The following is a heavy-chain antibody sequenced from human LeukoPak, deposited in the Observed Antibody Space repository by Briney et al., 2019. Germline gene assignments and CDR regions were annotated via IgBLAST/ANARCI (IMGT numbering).Heavy chain of an antibody. D-gene: IGHD2-15*01. Sequence: GGPLRLSCAASGFTFDDYGMSWVRQAPGKGLEWVSGINWNGGSTGYADSVKGRFTISRDNVKNSLYLQMNSLRAEDTALYYCARSPSYCSGGRCYVTHYFDYWGQGTLVTVSS. CDR2: INWNGGST. CDR1: GFTFDDYG. CDR3: ARSPSYCSGGRCYVTHYFDY. V-gene: IGHV3-20*04. J-gene: IGHJ4*02.